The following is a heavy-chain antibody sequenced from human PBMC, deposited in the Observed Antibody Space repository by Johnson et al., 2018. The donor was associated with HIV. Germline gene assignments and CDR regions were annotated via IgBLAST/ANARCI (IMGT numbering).Heavy chain of an antibody. CDR1: GFTFSSYA. CDR3: AKEYYYDSSGFPDAFDI. J-gene: IGHJ3*02. CDR2: ISYDGSNK. Sequence: QVQLVESGGGVVQPGRSLRLSCAASGFTFSSYAMHWVRQAPGKGLEWVAVISYDGSNKYYADSVKCRFTISRDNSKSMLYLQMNSLRAEDTAVYYCAKEYYYDSSGFPDAFDIWGQGTMVTVSS. V-gene: IGHV3-30*04. D-gene: IGHD3-22*01.